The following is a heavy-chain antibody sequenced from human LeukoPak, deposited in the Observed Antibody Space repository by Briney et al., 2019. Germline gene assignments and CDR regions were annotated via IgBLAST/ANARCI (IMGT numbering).Heavy chain of an antibody. CDR3: AREWRAGGMDV. D-gene: IGHD5-12*01. CDR1: GGSFSGYY. V-gene: IGHV4-34*01. Sequence: SETLSLTCAVYGGSFSGYYWSWIRQPPGKGLEWIGEINHSGSTNYNPSLKSRVTISVDTSKNQFSLKLSSVTAADTAVYYCAREWRAGGMDVWGQGTTVTVSS. J-gene: IGHJ6*02. CDR2: INHSGST.